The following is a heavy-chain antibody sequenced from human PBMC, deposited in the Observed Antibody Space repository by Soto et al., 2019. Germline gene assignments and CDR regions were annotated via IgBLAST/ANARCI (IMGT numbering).Heavy chain of an antibody. V-gene: IGHV4-30-2*01. D-gene: IGHD3-22*01. CDR3: ARAHYGASGYYFGS. J-gene: IGHJ4*02. CDR1: GDSISSGGYS. Sequence: SETLSLTCTVSGDSISSGGYSWSWIRQPPQKGLEWIGYIYHTGSTSYSPSLKSRVTISVDKSKNQFSLILNSVTAADTAIYYCARAHYGASGYYFGSWGQGTLVTVSS. CDR2: IYHTGST.